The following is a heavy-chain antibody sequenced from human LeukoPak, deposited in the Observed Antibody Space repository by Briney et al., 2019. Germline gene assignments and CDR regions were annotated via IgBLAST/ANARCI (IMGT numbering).Heavy chain of an antibody. J-gene: IGHJ6*04. CDR3: AELGITMIGGV. D-gene: IGHD3-10*02. CDR2: INWNGGST. Sequence: QPGGSLRLSCAASGFTFDDYGMSWVRQAPGKGLEWVSGINWNGGSTGYADSVKGRFTISRDNAKNSLYLQMNSLRAEDTAVYYCAELGITMIGGVWGKGTTVTTSS. CDR1: GFTFDDYG. V-gene: IGHV3-20*04.